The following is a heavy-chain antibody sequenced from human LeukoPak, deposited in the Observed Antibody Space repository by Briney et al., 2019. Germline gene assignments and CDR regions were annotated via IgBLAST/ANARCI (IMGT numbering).Heavy chain of an antibody. CDR3: ARDLAYSRLDY. V-gene: IGHV3-7*01. CDR2: IKEDGSQK. Sequence: PGGSLRLSCAASGFTFGSHWMSWVRQAPGKGLEWVANIKEDGSQKYSADSVKGRFTISRDNAENSLYLQMNSLRVEDTAFYYCARDLAYSRLDYWGQGMLVTVSS. CDR1: GFTFGSHW. D-gene: IGHD5-18*01. J-gene: IGHJ4*02.